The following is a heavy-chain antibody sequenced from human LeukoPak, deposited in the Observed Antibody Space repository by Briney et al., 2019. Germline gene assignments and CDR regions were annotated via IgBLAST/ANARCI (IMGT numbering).Heavy chain of an antibody. CDR3: AKDRSSRGALDY. Sequence: GGSLRLSCAASGFTFSSYAMHWVRQAPGKGLEWVAVISYDGSNKYYADSVRGQFTISRDNSKNTLYLQMNSLRAEDTAVYYCAKDRSSRGALDYWGQGTLVTVSS. D-gene: IGHD6-13*01. J-gene: IGHJ4*02. CDR1: GFTFSSYA. V-gene: IGHV3-30-3*01. CDR2: ISYDGSNK.